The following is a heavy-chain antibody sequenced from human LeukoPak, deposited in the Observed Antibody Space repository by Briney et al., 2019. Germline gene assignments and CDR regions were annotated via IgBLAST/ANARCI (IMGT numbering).Heavy chain of an antibody. CDR2: ISNNGGST. Sequence: GGSLRLSCAASGFTFSSHAMHWVRQAPGKGLEYVSAISNNGGSTYYANSVKGRFTISRDNSKNTLYHQMGSLRVEDMAVYYCARRYGSAYYYYMDVWGQGTTVTVSS. V-gene: IGHV3-64*01. CDR3: ARRYGSAYYYYMDV. D-gene: IGHD3-10*01. CDR1: GFTFSSHA. J-gene: IGHJ6*02.